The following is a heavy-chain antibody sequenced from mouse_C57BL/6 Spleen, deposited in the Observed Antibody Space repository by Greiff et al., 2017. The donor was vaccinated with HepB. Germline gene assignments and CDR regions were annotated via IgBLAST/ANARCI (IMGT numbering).Heavy chain of an antibody. V-gene: IGHV1-82*01. J-gene: IGHJ1*03. CDR3: ARGGYYYGSSYRYFDV. CDR1: GYAFSSSW. CDR2: IYPGDGDT. D-gene: IGHD1-1*01. Sequence: QVQLQQSGPELVKPGASVKISCKASGYAFSSSWMNWVKQRPGKGLEWIGRIYPGDGDTNYNGKFKGKATLTADKSSSTAYMQLSSLTSEDSAVYFCARGGYYYGSSYRYFDVWGTGTTVTVSS.